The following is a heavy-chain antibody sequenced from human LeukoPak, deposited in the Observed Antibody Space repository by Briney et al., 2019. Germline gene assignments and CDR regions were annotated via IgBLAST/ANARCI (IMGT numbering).Heavy chain of an antibody. CDR1: GDSFTGYF. V-gene: IGHV1-2*02. CDR2: INPTSGST. CDR3: ARMPGIDGRDP. J-gene: IGHJ5*02. D-gene: IGHD1-14*01. Sequence: ASVKVSYKISGDSFTGYFIHWVRQAPGQVPECLGWINPTSGSTNFAQKFHGRVTLTRDKSINTAYMELSGLKSDDTAVYYCARMPGIDGRDPWGQGSLVTVSS.